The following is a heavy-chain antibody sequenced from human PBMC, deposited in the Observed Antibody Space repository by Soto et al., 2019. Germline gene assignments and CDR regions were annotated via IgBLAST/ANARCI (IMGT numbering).Heavy chain of an antibody. D-gene: IGHD4-17*01. CDR1: GYIFPSST. V-gene: IGHV1-18*01. Sequence: QVQLVQSGAEVKKPGASVKVSCKAPGYIFPSSTISWVRQAPGQGLGWMGWISAYNGNIKDSQKFQGRFTMTTDTSTSTAYMELRSLTSDDTAMYYCAIANYGDNDYWGQGTLVTVSS. CDR2: ISAYNGNI. CDR3: AIANYGDNDY. J-gene: IGHJ4*02.